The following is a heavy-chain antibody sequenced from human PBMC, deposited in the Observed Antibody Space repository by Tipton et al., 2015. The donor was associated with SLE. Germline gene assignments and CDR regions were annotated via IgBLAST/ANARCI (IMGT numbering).Heavy chain of an antibody. Sequence: SLRLSCVTSGFTFSKYWLHWVRQAPGKGVEWVSVISGGAFVTYYADSVKGRFTISRDSSRNTLYLQMNNLRTEDTAVYYCARWADEKRFDPWGQGTLVTVSS. V-gene: IGHV3-74*01. CDR1: GFTFSKYW. J-gene: IGHJ5*02. CDR3: ARWADEKRFDP. CDR2: ISGGAFVT.